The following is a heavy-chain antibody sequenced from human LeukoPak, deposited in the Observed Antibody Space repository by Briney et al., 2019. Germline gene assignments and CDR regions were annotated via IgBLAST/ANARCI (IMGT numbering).Heavy chain of an antibody. CDR3: ARDRYCSTSSCYPLDY. J-gene: IGHJ4*02. CDR1: GFTLSTYR. D-gene: IGHD2-2*01. V-gene: IGHV3-48*02. CDR2: ISSGSGTI. Sequence: PGVSLRLSCTASGFTLSTYRMNWVRQAPGKGLEWLSYISSGSGTIYYADSVKRRFTISRDNANNSLYLQMNSLRDEDTAVYYCARDRYCSTSSCYPLDYWGQGTLVTVSS.